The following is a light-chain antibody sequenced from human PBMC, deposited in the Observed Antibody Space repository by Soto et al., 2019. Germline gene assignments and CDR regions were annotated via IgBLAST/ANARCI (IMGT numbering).Light chain of an antibody. CDR2: DAS. CDR1: QSVSSSY. Sequence: GVGVTLACGASQSVSSSYLAWSQPKPGMAPRLLIYDASSRATGIPDRLSVSGAGTVFTLTIRRLEPEEFAVFYCQPYGSSPTFGQGTKVDIK. V-gene: IGKV3D-20*01. CDR3: QPYGSSPT. J-gene: IGKJ1*01.